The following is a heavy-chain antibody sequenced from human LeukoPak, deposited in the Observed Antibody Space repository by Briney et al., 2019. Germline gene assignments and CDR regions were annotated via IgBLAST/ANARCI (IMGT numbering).Heavy chain of an antibody. CDR3: ARHPLRFLVHGAFDI. V-gene: IGHV4-30-4*08. J-gene: IGHJ3*02. CDR1: GGSISSGDYY. CDR2: IYYSGST. D-gene: IGHD3-3*01. Sequence: SQTLSLTCTVSGGSISSGDYYWSWIRQPPGKGLEWIGYIYYSGSTYYNPSLKSRVTISVDTSKNQFSLKLSSVTAADTAVYYCARHPLRFLVHGAFDIWGQGTMVTVSS.